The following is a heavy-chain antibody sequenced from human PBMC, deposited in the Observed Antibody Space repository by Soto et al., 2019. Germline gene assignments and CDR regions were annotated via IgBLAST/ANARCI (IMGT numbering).Heavy chain of an antibody. CDR1: GGSVDSGGYY. Sequence: QVQLQESGPGVVKPSQTLSLTCTVSGGSVDSGGYYWHWIRQHPGKGLEWIAYIFHSGSNHYNPAXXXXXXXXXXXXXXXXXXXXXXXXXXXXXXXXXXXXXXXDNYFGPWGQGTLVTVSS. J-gene: IGHJ5*02. CDR3: XXXXXXDNYFGP. V-gene: IGHV4-31*01. CDR2: IFHSGSN.